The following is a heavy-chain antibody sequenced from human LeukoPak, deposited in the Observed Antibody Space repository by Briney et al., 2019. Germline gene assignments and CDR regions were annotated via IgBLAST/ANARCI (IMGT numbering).Heavy chain of an antibody. CDR1: GFTFSNYA. D-gene: IGHD3-9*01. V-gene: IGHV3-23*01. Sequence: GGSLRLSCAVSGFTFSNYAMSWVRQAPGKGLEWVSAINSDGDSTFYADSVKGRFTISRDNSKNTVYLQMSSLRVEDTAVYYCAKRSDILTGYYGPFDYWGQGTLVTVSS. CDR3: AKRSDILTGYYGPFDY. J-gene: IGHJ4*02. CDR2: INSDGDST.